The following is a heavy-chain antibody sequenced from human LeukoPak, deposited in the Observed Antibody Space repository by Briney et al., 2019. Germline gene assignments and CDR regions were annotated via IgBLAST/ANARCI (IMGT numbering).Heavy chain of an antibody. J-gene: IGHJ4*02. D-gene: IGHD6-13*01. CDR2: IYYSGST. V-gene: IGHV4-59*01. CDR1: GVSISSYY. Sequence: SETLSLTCTVSGVSISSYYWSWIRQPPGKGLEWIGYIYYSGSTNYNPSLKSRVTISVDTSKNQFSLKLSPVTAADTAVYYCARGWQQLAYFDYWGQGTLVTVSS. CDR3: ARGWQQLAYFDY.